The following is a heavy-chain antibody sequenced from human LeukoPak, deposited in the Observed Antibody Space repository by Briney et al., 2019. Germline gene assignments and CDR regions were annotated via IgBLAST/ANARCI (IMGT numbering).Heavy chain of an antibody. J-gene: IGHJ4*02. Sequence: PGGSLRLSCAASGFTFSSYWMHWVRQAPGKGLVWVSRINSDGSSTSYADSVKGRFTISRGNAKNTLYLQMNSLRAGDTAVYYCAKGRTTYYFGSGSFDLDYWGQGTLVTVSS. CDR1: GFTFSSYW. D-gene: IGHD3-10*01. V-gene: IGHV3-74*01. CDR3: AKGRTTYYFGSGSFDLDY. CDR2: INSDGSST.